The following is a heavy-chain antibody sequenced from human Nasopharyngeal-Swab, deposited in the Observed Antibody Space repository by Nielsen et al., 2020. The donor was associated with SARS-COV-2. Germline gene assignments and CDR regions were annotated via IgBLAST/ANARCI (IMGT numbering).Heavy chain of an antibody. D-gene: IGHD3-3*01. V-gene: IGHV3-7*01. CDR3: AKDRSPNSWSGYHFDY. J-gene: IGHJ4*02. CDR1: GFTFSSYW. CDR2: IQQDGSET. Sequence: GESLKISCAASGFTFSSYWMSWVRQAPGKGLEWVANIQQDGSETYYADSVKGRFTISRDNSKNTLYLQMNSLRAEDTAVYYCAKDRSPNSWSGYHFDYWGQGTLVTVSS.